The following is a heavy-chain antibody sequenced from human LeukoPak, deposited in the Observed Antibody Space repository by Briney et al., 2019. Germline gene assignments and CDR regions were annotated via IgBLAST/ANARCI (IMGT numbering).Heavy chain of an antibody. CDR3: ARHTIDYGDYVLGFDP. J-gene: IGHJ5*02. Sequence: PSETLSLTCTVSGGSISSYYWSWIRQPAGKGLEWIGHIYTSGSTNYNPSLKSRVTMSVDTSKNQFSLKLSSVTAADTAVYYCARHTIDYGDYVLGFDPWGQGTLVTVSS. CDR1: GGSISSYY. V-gene: IGHV4-4*07. CDR2: IYTSGST. D-gene: IGHD4-17*01.